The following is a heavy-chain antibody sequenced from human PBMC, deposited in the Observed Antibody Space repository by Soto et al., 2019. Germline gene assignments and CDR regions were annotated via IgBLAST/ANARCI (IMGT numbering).Heavy chain of an antibody. D-gene: IGHD3-3*01. CDR3: TIFAGHFGVPPKGGVYYTYYMDV. Sequence: EVQLVESGGDLVQPGGSLKLSCAASGFSFSGSTIHWVRQASGKGLEWLGRIRGKINNYAAAYGASVKGRITMSRDDSQDSAYLHINRLKTEDTAMSYCTIFAGHFGVPPKGGVYYTYYMDVWGKGTTVTVSS. J-gene: IGHJ6*03. CDR2: IRGKINNYAA. CDR1: GFSFSGST. V-gene: IGHV3-73*01.